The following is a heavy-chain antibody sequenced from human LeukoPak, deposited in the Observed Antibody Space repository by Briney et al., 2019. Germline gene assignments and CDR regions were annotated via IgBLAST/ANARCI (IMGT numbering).Heavy chain of an antibody. V-gene: IGHV4-59*01. Sequence: PSETLSLTCTVSGVSISSYYWSWIRQPPGKGLEWLGYIYYTGLANYTPSLRSRLAMSVDTSNTKVSLRLRSVTAADTAVYYCARSGYLEWLFYDSWGHGALVTVSS. CDR3: ARSGYLEWLFYDS. D-gene: IGHD3-3*01. CDR1: GVSISSYY. J-gene: IGHJ5*01. CDR2: IYYTGLA.